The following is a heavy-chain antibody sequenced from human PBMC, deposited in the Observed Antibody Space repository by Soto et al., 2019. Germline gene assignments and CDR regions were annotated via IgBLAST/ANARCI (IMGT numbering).Heavy chain of an antibody. D-gene: IGHD5-18*01. CDR2: IYYTGST. V-gene: IGHV4-59*01. CDR3: ARDTAMEYYFDY. Sequence: ETLSLTCTVSGDSITSYYWSWIRQPPGKGLEWIGYIYYTGSTNYNPSLRSRVSISVDTSKNQVYLRLNSVTAADTAVYYCARDTAMEYYFDYWGQGTLVTVSS. J-gene: IGHJ4*02. CDR1: GDSITSYY.